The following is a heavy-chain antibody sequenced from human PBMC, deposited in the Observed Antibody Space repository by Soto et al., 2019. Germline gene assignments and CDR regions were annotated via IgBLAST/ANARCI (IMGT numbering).Heavy chain of an antibody. Sequence: EVQLLESGGGLVQPGGSLRLSCAASGFTFNNYAMRWVRQAPGKGLEWVSPVIGGGGTTYYADSVQGRFTVSSDNSKNTVYLQMNSLRAEDTAVYYCAKAGGDYSSSREYYFDYWGQGALVTVSS. V-gene: IGHV3-23*01. CDR1: GFTFNNYA. D-gene: IGHD6-6*01. CDR2: VIGGGGTT. CDR3: AKAGGDYSSSREYYFDY. J-gene: IGHJ4*02.